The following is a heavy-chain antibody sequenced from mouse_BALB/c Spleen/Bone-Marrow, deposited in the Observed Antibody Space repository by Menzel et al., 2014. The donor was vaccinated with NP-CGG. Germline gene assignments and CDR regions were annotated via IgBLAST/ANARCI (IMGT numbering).Heavy chain of an antibody. Sequence: VQLVESGPGLVAPSQSLSITCTVSGFSLTSYGVHWVRQPPGKGLEWLGVIWAGGSTNYNSALMSRLSISKDNSKSQVFLKMNSLQTDDTVMYYCARDGNYYFDYWGQGTTLTVSS. CDR1: GFSLTSYG. CDR2: IWAGGST. D-gene: IGHD2-1*01. CDR3: ARDGNYYFDY. J-gene: IGHJ2*01. V-gene: IGHV2-9*02.